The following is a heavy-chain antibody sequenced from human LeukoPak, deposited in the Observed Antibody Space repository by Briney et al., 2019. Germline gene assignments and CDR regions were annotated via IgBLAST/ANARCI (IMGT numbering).Heavy chain of an antibody. V-gene: IGHV4-39*01. CDR2: IYYSGST. Sequence: SETLSLTCTVSGGSISSSSYYWGWIRQPPGKGLEWIGSIYYSGSTYYNPSLKSRVTISVDTSKNQFSLKLSSVTAADTAVYYCARQLPGYCSGGSCYSYAFGIWGQGTMVTVSS. D-gene: IGHD2-15*01. J-gene: IGHJ3*02. CDR3: ARQLPGYCSGGSCYSYAFGI. CDR1: GGSISSSSYY.